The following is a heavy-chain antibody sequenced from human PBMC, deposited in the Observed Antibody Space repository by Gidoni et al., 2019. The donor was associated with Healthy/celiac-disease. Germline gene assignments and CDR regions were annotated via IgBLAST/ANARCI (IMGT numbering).Heavy chain of an antibody. CDR2: IIPIFGTA. D-gene: IGHD3-16*01. CDR1: GGTFSSYA. V-gene: IGHV1-69*01. CDR3: ARAPRIMITFGGADGTFDI. J-gene: IGHJ3*02. Sequence: QVQLVKSGAEVKKPGSSVKVSCKASGGTFSSYAISWVRQAPGQGLEWMGGIIPIFGTANYAQKFQGRVTITADESTSTAYMELSSLRSEDTAVYYCARAPRIMITFGGADGTFDIWGQGTMVTVSS.